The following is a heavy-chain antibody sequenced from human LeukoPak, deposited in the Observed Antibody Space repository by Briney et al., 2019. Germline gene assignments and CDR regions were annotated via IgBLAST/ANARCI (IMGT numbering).Heavy chain of an antibody. CDR1: GFSFCRYR. Sequence: GGSLRDSCVAPGFSFCRYRTYAGCQAPGKGLEWVAKINQDGSEKRYVDSVKGRFTISRDSTKNSVYLQMNSLRAEDTAVYYCARGGTNSWVEDYRGQRTLVTVSS. CDR3: ARGGTNSWVEDY. D-gene: IGHD1-1*01. CDR2: INQDGSEK. V-gene: IGHV3-7*05. J-gene: IGHJ4*02.